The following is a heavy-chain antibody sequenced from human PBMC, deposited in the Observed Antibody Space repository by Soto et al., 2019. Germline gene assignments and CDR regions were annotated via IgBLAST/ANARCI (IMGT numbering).Heavy chain of an antibody. D-gene: IGHD2-2*01. V-gene: IGHV3-11*01. CDR3: ARDPYCTSSSCYGNWFEP. J-gene: IGHJ5*02. Sequence: SLRLSCATSGFTFSDSYMNLIRQAPGRGLEWVSYINGGGNIIFYAASVKGRFNISRDNAKNSLYLEMKNLRVEDTAIYFCARDPYCTSSSCYGNWFEPWGKGTQVTVSS. CDR2: INGGGNII. CDR1: GFTFSDSY.